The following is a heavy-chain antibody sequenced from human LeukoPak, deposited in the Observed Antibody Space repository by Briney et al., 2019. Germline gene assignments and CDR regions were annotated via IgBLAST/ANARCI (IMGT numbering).Heavy chain of an antibody. CDR1: GYTFTGYY. CDR3: ANQREAGRGGYYFDY. D-gene: IGHD6-19*01. Sequence: ASVKVSCKASGYTFTGYYMHWVRQAPGQGLEWMGWINPNSGGTNYAQKFQGRVTMTRDTSITTAYMELSGLRSDDTAVYYCANQREAGRGGYYFDYWGQGTLVTVSS. V-gene: IGHV1-2*02. J-gene: IGHJ4*02. CDR2: INPNSGGT.